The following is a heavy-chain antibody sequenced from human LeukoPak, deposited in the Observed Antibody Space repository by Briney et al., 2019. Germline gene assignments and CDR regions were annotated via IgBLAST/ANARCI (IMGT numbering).Heavy chain of an antibody. V-gene: IGHV4-39*01. CDR3: VSLRYFDWLSFFDY. D-gene: IGHD3-9*01. CDR2: IYYSGST. CDR1: GGSISNSSYY. Sequence: PSETLSLTCTVFGGSISNSSYYWGWIRQPPGKGLEWIGSIYYSGSTYYNPSLKSRVTISVDTSKNQFSLKLSSVTAADTAVYYCVSLRYFDWLSFFDYWGQGTLVTVSS. J-gene: IGHJ4*02.